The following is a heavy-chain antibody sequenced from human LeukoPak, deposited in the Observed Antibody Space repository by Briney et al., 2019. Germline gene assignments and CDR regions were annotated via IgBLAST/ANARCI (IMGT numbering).Heavy chain of an antibody. CDR2: IYYSGST. CDR1: GGSFSGYY. V-gene: IGHV4-34*01. D-gene: IGHD2-15*01. J-gene: IGHJ4*02. Sequence: SETLSLTCAVYGGSFSGYYWSWIRQPPGKGLEWIGSIYYSGSTYYNPSLKSRVTISVDTSKNQFSLKPSSVTAADTAVYYCARHSRYCSGGSCYFGYWGQGTLVTVSS. CDR3: ARHSRYCSGGSCYFGY.